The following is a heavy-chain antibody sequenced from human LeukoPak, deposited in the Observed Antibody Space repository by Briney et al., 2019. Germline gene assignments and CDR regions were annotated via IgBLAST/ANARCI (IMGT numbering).Heavy chain of an antibody. CDR2: FYYGGTS. Sequence: SETLSLTCTVSGGSVSSSTYFWGWVRQPPEKGLDWIGSFYYGGTSYYNPSLKSRVTISVDTSKNQFSLKLNSVTAADTAVYYCARGNSYGFFAYAYWGQGTLVTVSS. D-gene: IGHD5-18*01. V-gene: IGHV4-39*07. CDR1: GGSVSSSTYF. J-gene: IGHJ4*02. CDR3: ARGNSYGFFAYAY.